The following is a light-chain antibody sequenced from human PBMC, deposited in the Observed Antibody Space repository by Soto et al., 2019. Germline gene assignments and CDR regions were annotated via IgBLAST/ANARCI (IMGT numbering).Light chain of an antibody. J-gene: IGKJ4*01. Sequence: EILMAQSPATLSVSPGERATLSCRASQSVSSNLAWYQQKPGQAPRLLIYGASTRSTGIPATFSGSGSGTEFTLTISRLQSEDFAVYYCQQYNNWPLTFGGGTKVEI. CDR1: QSVSSN. V-gene: IGKV3-15*01. CDR3: QQYNNWPLT. CDR2: GAS.